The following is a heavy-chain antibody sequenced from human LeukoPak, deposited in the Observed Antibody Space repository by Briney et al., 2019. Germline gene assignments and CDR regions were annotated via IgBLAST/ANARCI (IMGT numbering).Heavy chain of an antibody. Sequence: GGSLRLSCAASGFTFSSYAMSWVRQAPGKGLEWVSAISGSGGSTYYADSVKGRFTISRDNGNNLLYLQMNSLRAEDTAVYYCARDPWAGYYGYGSFDYWGQGTLVTVSS. CDR2: ISGSGGST. V-gene: IGHV3-23*01. CDR3: ARDPWAGYYGYGSFDY. D-gene: IGHD4-17*01. J-gene: IGHJ4*02. CDR1: GFTFSSYA.